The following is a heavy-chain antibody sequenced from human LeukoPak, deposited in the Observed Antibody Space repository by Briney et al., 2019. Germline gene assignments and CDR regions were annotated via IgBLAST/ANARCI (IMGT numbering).Heavy chain of an antibody. CDR3: VSRSTDRAFDF. CDR2: ITDDGVHT. J-gene: IGHJ4*02. CDR1: EFAFSSYG. Sequence: SGGSLRLSCAASEFAFSSYGMAWVRQSPGKGLECVSAITDDGVHTYYADSVEGRFTISRDNSKYTLHLQMNSLSVEDTALYYCVSRSTDRAFDFWGQGTLVTVSS. V-gene: IGHV3-23*01. D-gene: IGHD5/OR15-5a*01.